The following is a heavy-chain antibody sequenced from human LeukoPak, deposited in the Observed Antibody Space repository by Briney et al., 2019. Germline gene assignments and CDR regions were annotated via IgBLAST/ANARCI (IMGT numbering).Heavy chain of an antibody. Sequence: SETLSLTCTVSGDSISRSNYYWAWLRQPPGKGLEWIGSIFYSGTTYYSSSLKSRVTMSIDTSKTQFSLKLSSVTAADTALYYGARGSSLLRPLSRGWGGAFDVWGQGTVVPVSS. CDR1: GDSISRSNYY. V-gene: IGHV4-39*07. CDR3: ARGSSLLRPLSRGWGGAFDV. CDR2: IFYSGTT. D-gene: IGHD6-19*01. J-gene: IGHJ3*01.